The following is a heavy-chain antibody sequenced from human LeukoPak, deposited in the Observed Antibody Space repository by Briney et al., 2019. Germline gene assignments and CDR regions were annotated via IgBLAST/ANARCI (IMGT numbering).Heavy chain of an antibody. V-gene: IGHV4-59*12. D-gene: IGHD4-17*01. CDR2: IYYSGNS. Sequence: PSETLSLTCTVSGGSISSYYWSWIRQPPGKGLEWIGYIYYSGNSYYNPSLKGRVTMSVDTSKNQFSLKLTSVTAADTAVYYCARLSTVTTSFDYWGQGTLVTVSS. CDR1: GGSISSYY. CDR3: ARLSTVTTSFDY. J-gene: IGHJ4*02.